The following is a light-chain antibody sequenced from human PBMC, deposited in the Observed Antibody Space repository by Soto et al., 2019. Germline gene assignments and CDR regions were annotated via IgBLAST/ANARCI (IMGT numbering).Light chain of an antibody. Sequence: DFQMTQSPSSLSASVGDRVTITCRASQGMGNFLAWYQHKPGKVPKLLIYGASSLQSGVPSRFSGSGSGTDFTLTISSLQPEDVATYYCQKYRSAPSLTFGGGTKVEIK. CDR1: QGMGNF. J-gene: IGKJ4*01. CDR2: GAS. CDR3: QKYRSAPSLT. V-gene: IGKV1-27*01.